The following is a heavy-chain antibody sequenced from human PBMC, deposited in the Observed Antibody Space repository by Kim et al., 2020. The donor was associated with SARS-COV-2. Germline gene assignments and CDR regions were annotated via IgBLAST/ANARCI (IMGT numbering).Heavy chain of an antibody. CDR2: ISDSGVT. CDR1: GGPMTSTSYF. V-gene: IGHV4-39*01. CDR3: AGGIVVSPLDMD. J-gene: IGHJ6*03. Sequence: SETLSLTCTVSGGPMTSTSYFCGWIRQPPGKGLEWIGSISDSGVTHYNPFIWSRVIISVDTSKNQFALNLSSVTAEDTATYYCAGGIVVSPLDMD. D-gene: IGHD2-15*01.